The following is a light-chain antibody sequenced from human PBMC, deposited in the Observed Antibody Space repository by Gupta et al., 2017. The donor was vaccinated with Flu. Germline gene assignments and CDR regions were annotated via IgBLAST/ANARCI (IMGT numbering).Light chain of an antibody. Sequence: FPLGQPASLSCRSSQSLVHSNGKTYLNWFHQRPGQSPRRLIYRVSNRDSGVPDRFRGSGSGTDFTLRISRVDAEDVGVYYCMQAIHWPWTFGQGTKVEIK. J-gene: IGKJ1*01. CDR3: MQAIHWPWT. CDR1: QSLVHSNGKTY. CDR2: RVS. V-gene: IGKV2-30*02.